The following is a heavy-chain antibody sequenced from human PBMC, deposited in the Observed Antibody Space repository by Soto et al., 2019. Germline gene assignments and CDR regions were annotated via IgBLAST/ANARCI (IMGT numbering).Heavy chain of an antibody. D-gene: IGHD5-12*01. Sequence: GGSLRLSCAASGFTVSSNYMSWVRQAPGKGLEWVSVIYSGGSTYYADSVKGRFTISRHNSKNTLYLQMNSLRAEDTAVYYCARATPGDGYNLLYYYYGMDVWGQGTTVTVSS. J-gene: IGHJ6*02. CDR1: GFTVSSNY. V-gene: IGHV3-53*04. CDR3: ARATPGDGYNLLYYYYGMDV. CDR2: IYSGGST.